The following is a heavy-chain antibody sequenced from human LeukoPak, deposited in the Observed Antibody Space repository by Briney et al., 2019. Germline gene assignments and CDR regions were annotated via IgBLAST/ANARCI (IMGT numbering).Heavy chain of an antibody. CDR3: ARDAGGYYYYYMDV. V-gene: IGHV4-61*02. J-gene: IGHJ6*03. CDR1: GGSISSGSYY. CDR2: IYTSGST. Sequence: SETLSLTCTVSGGSISSGSYYWSWIRQPAGKGLEWIERIYTSGSTNHNPSLMSRVTISVDTSKNQFSLKLSSVTAADTAVYYCARDAGGYYYYYMDVWGNGTTVTVSS.